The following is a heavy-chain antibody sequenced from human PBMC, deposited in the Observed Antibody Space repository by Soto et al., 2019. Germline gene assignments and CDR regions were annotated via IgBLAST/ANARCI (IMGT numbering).Heavy chain of an antibody. CDR1: GFTFSDFY. J-gene: IGHJ4*02. CDR3: ARMTKINWIYVF. CDR2: ISGTGSYI. D-gene: IGHD1-7*01. V-gene: IGHV3-11*06. Sequence: PGGSLRLSGAASGFTFSDFYISWVRQAPGKGLEWVSYISGTGSYIMYADSVKGRFTISRDNPKNSLYLQMNSLRAEDTAVYYCARMTKINWIYVFWGQGALVTVSS.